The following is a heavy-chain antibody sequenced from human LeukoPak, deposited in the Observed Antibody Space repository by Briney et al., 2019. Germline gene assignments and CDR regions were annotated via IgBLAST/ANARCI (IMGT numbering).Heavy chain of an antibody. Sequence: SVKVSCKASGGTFSTYAISWVRQAPGQGLEWMGGFIPISGSAKYTQKFQGRVTITTDESTNTAYMELRSLRSEDTAVYYCATTMGYLDYCSGGTCYSMLDWGQGTLVTVFS. CDR3: ATTMGYLDYCSGGTCYSMLD. CDR2: FIPISGSA. J-gene: IGHJ4*02. D-gene: IGHD2-15*01. CDR1: GGTFSTYA. V-gene: IGHV1-69*05.